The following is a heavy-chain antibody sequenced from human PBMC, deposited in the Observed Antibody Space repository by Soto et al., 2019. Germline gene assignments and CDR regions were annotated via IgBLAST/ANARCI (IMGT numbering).Heavy chain of an antibody. D-gene: IGHD6-13*01. CDR2: IWYDGNNP. CDR3: AKLRSSSWTQYAFDI. Sequence: QVQLVESGGGVVQPGRSLRLSCAASGFNFGTYGMNWVRQAPGKGLEWVAVIWYDGNNPYYRDSVKGRFTISRDNSKNTLYLEMNNLRGEDTAIYYCAKLRSSSWTQYAFDIWGHGTMVTVSS. V-gene: IGHV3-33*06. CDR1: GFNFGTYG. J-gene: IGHJ3*02.